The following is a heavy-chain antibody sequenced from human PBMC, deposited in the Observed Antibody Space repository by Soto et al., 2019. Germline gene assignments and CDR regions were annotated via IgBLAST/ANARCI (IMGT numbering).Heavy chain of an antibody. CDR2: IWYDGSNK. CDR3: ARAALDYDILTGYFDY. Sequence: GGSLRLSCAASGFTFSSYGMHWVRQAPGKGLEWVAVIWYDGSNKYYADSVKGRFTISRDNSKNTLYLQMNSLSAEDTAVYYCARAALDYDILTGYFDYWGQGTLVTVSS. CDR1: GFTFSSYG. J-gene: IGHJ4*02. D-gene: IGHD3-9*01. V-gene: IGHV3-33*01.